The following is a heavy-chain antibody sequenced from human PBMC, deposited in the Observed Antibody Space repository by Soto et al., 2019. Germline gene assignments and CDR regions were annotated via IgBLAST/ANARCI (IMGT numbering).Heavy chain of an antibody. J-gene: IGHJ4*02. CDR1: GGSFSGYY. Sequence: QVQLQQCGAGLLKPSETLSLTCAVYGGSFSGYYWTWIRQPPGTGLDWIGEINHSGSTNYNPSLKSRVTITVDTSKNQFSLKLTSVTAADTAVDYCARYKMTGLVDYWGQGTLFTVSS. D-gene: IGHD3-9*01. CDR2: INHSGST. V-gene: IGHV4-34*01. CDR3: ARYKMTGLVDY.